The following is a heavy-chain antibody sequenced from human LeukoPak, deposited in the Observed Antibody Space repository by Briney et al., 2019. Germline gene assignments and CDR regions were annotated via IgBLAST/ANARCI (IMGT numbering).Heavy chain of an antibody. V-gene: IGHV1-2*02. CDR1: GYTFTGYY. CDR3: ARGWSGSYYSHYYYYMDV. D-gene: IGHD1-26*01. CDR2: INPNSGGT. J-gene: IGHJ6*03. Sequence: GASVKVSCKASGYTFTGYYMHWVRQAPGQGREGMGWINPNSGGTNYAQKFQGRVTMTRDTSNSTAYMELSRLRSDDTAVYYCARGWSGSYYSHYYYYMDVWGKGTTVTVSS.